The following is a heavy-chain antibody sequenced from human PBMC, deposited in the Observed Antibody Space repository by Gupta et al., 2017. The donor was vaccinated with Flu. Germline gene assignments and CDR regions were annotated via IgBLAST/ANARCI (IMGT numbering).Heavy chain of an antibody. D-gene: IGHD1-7*01. Sequence: QVQLVQSGAEVKKPGASVKVSCRASGYHFILYSIHWVRQAPGQGLEWMGGIHPNSGGTNSAQKFQGRVTMTRDTSISTAYMELSGLTSDDTAVYYCARDVLSEYNWNSFFDSWGQGTLVTVSS. CDR1: GYHFILYS. V-gene: IGHV1-2*02. J-gene: IGHJ4*02. CDR2: IHPNSGGT. CDR3: ARDVLSEYNWNSFFDS.